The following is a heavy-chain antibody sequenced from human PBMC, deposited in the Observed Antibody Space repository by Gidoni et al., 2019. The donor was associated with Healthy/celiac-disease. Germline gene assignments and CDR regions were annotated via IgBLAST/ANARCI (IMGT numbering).Heavy chain of an antibody. CDR3: ARDPGYSSSWYDAFDI. Sequence: QVQLVQAGPEVKKPGASGKVSCKASSFACTSYGISWVRQAPGPGLEWMGLISAYNGNTNYAQKLQGRVTMTTDTSTSTAYMELRSLRSDDTAVYYCARDPGYSSSWYDAFDIWGQGTMVTVSS. V-gene: IGHV1-18*01. J-gene: IGHJ3*02. D-gene: IGHD6-13*01. CDR2: ISAYNGNT. CDR1: SFACTSYG.